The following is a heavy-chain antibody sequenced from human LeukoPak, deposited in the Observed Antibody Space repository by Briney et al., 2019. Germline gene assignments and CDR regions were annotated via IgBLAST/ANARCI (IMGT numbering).Heavy chain of an antibody. CDR3: ARESVYCSGGSCYRLFDY. CDR2: IYHSGST. D-gene: IGHD2-15*01. V-gene: IGHV4-38-2*02. J-gene: IGHJ4*02. CDR1: GGSISSYY. Sequence: SETLSLTCTVSGGSISSYYWSWIRQPPGKGLEWIGSIYHSGSTYYNPSLKSRVTISVDTSKNQFSLKLSSVTAADTAVYYCARESVYCSGGSCYRLFDYWGQGTLVTVSS.